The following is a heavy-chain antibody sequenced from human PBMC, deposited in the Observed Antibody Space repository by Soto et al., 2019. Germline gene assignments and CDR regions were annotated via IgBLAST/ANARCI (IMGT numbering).Heavy chain of an antibody. CDR3: AKDSLSRWLSDPDDFDI. D-gene: IGHD3-22*01. CDR1: GFTFSSYA. J-gene: IGHJ3*02. V-gene: IGHV3-23*01. Sequence: PGGSLRLSCAASGFTFSSYAMSWVRQAPGKGLEWVSAISGSGGSTYYADSVKGRFTISRDNSKNTLYLQMNSLRAEDTAVYYCAKDSLSRWLSDPDDFDIWGQGTMVTVS. CDR2: ISGSGGST.